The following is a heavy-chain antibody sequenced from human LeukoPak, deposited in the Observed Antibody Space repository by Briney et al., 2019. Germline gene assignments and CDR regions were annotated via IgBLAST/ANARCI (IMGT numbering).Heavy chain of an antibody. V-gene: IGHV3-30-3*01. CDR3: AGEPIYGLNFDY. CDR2: ISYDGSNK. CDR1: GFTFSSYA. J-gene: IGHJ4*02. D-gene: IGHD2/OR15-2a*01. Sequence: PGGSLRLSCAASGFTFSSYAMHWVRQAPGKGLEWVAVISYDGSNKYYADSVKGRFTISRDNANKSLYLQLNSLRAEDTAVYFCAGEPIYGLNFDYWGQGTLVTVSS.